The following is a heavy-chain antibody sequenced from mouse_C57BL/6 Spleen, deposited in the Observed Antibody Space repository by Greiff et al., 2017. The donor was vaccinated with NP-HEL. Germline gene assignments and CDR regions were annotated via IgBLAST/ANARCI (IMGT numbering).Heavy chain of an antibody. CDR2: ISSGSSTI. Sequence: EVQGVESGGGLVKPGGSLKLSCAASGFTFSDYGMHWVRQAPEKGLEWVAYISSGSSTIYYADTVKGRFTISRDNAKNTLFLQRTSLRSEDTAMYYCARRDYYDYDERASGFDYWGQGTTLTVSS. CDR3: ARRDYYDYDERASGFDY. D-gene: IGHD2-4*01. CDR1: GFTFSDYG. V-gene: IGHV5-17*01. J-gene: IGHJ2*01.